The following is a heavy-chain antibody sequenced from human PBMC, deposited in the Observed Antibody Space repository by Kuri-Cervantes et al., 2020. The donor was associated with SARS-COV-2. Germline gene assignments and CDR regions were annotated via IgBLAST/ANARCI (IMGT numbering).Heavy chain of an antibody. J-gene: IGHJ5*02. Sequence: SETLSLTCTVSGGSISSYYWSWIRQPPGKGLEWIGYIYYSGSTNYDPSLKSRVTISVDTSKNQFSLKLSSVTAADTAVYYCARVVPPHWFDPWGQGTLVTVSS. CDR1: GGSISSYY. D-gene: IGHD1-26*01. CDR2: IYYSGST. V-gene: IGHV4-59*01. CDR3: ARVVPPHWFDP.